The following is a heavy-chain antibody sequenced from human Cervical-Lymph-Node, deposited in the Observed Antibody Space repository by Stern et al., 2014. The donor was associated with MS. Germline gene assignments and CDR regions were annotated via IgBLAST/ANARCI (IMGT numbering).Heavy chain of an antibody. CDR3: ARLGPSIAIRLPINWFDP. D-gene: IGHD6-6*01. V-gene: IGHV5-10-1*03. CDR2: IDPGDSFA. Sequence: VQLVQSGAEVKKPGESLRISCRASGYTFTNYWITWVRQMPGKGLERMGRIDPGDSFANYSPSFQGHVTMSADNSINTAYLQWSSLKASDTAIYYCARLGPSIAIRLPINWFDPWGPGTLVTVSS. CDR1: GYTFTNYW. J-gene: IGHJ5*01.